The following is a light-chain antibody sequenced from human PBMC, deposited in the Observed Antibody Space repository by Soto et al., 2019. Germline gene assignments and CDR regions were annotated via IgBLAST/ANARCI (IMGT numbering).Light chain of an antibody. CDR1: RSISIY. Sequence: DIQMTQSPSSLSASVGDRVIITCRASRSISIYLNWYQQKPGEAPKLLIYTASTLQSGVPSRFSGSGSGTDFTLTITSLQPEDFATYYCQQSYSTPRTFGLGTKLE. CDR2: TAS. J-gene: IGKJ2*01. V-gene: IGKV1-39*01. CDR3: QQSYSTPRT.